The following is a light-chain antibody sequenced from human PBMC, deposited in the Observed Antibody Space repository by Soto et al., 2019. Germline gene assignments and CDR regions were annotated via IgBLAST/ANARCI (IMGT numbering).Light chain of an antibody. CDR3: CSQAGSYTYV. CDR2: DVT. CDR1: SSDVGGYNY. J-gene: IGLJ1*01. Sequence: QSALTQPRSVSGSPGQSLTISCTGTSSDVGGYNYVSWYQPYSGKVPKLLIYDVTKRPSGVPDRFSGSKSGNTASLTSSGLQAEDEADYYCCSQAGSYTYVFGTGSKVTVL. V-gene: IGLV2-11*01.